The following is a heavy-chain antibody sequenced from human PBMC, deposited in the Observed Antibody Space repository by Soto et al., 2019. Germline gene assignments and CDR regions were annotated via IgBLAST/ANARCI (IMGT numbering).Heavy chain of an antibody. CDR1: GGSISSSSYY. J-gene: IGHJ4*02. CDR2: IYYSGST. CDR3: ARRGSVSYQYYFDY. V-gene: IGHV4-39*01. D-gene: IGHD1-26*01. Sequence: PSETLSLTCTVSGGSISSSSYYWGWIRQPPGKGLEWIGSIYYSGSTYYNPSLKSRVTISVDTSKNQFSLKLSSVTAADTAVYYCARRGSVSYQYYFDYWGQGTLVTVSS.